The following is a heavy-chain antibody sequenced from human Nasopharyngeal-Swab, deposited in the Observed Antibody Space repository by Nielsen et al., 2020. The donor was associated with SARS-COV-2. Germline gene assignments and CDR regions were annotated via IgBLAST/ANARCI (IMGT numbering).Heavy chain of an antibody. D-gene: IGHD6-19*01. V-gene: IGHV3-33*01. J-gene: IGHJ4*02. CDR1: GFTFSSYG. CDR3: ARGQQWLLTPTYFDY. CDR2: IWYDGGNK. Sequence: GGSLRLSCAASGFTFSSYGMHWVRQAPGKGLEWVAVIWYDGGNKYYADSVKGRFTISRDNSKNTLYLQMNSLRAEDTAVYYCARGQQWLLTPTYFDYWGQGTLVTVSS.